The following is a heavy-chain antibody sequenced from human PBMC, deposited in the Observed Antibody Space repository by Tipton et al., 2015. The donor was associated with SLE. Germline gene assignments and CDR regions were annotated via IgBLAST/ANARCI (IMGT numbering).Heavy chain of an antibody. CDR3: ARGSMTTVTTSTGFDY. CDR2: MNPNSGNT. V-gene: IGHV1-8*01. Sequence: QLVQSGAEVKKPGASVKVSCKASGYTFTSYDINWVRQAAGQGLEWMGWMNPNSGNTGYAQKFQGRVTMTRNTPISTAYMELSSLRSEDTAVYYCARGSMTTVTTSTGFDYWGQGTLVTVSS. J-gene: IGHJ4*02. D-gene: IGHD4-11*01. CDR1: GYTFTSYD.